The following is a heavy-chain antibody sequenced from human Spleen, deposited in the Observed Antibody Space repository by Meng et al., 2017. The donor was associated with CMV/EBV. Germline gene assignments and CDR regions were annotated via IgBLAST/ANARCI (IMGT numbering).Heavy chain of an antibody. J-gene: IGHJ4*02. D-gene: IGHD1-26*01. CDR1: GFSFSSYG. CDR2: IHYDGNRE. V-gene: IGHV3-30*02. CDR3: AKSRLVGATTDY. Sequence: GESLKISCAASGFSFSSYGRHWVRQAPGKGLEWVAFIHYDGNREYYVDSVQGRFTISRDNSKNTLYLQMKSLRTEDTALYYCAKSRLVGATTDYWGQGTLVTVSS.